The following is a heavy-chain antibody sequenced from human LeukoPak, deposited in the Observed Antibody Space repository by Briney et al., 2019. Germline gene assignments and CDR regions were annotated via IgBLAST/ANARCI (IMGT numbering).Heavy chain of an antibody. CDR1: GFTFSSYG. CDR2: ISYDGSNK. V-gene: IGHV3-30*18. J-gene: IGHJ4*02. CDR3: AKDLSIGGTSVDY. D-gene: IGHD2/OR15-2a*01. Sequence: GRSLRLSCAASGFTFSSYGMHWVRQAPGKGLEWVAVISYDGSNKYYADSVKGRSTISRDNSKNTLYLQMNSLRAEDTAVYYCAKDLSIGGTSVDYWGQGTLVTVSS.